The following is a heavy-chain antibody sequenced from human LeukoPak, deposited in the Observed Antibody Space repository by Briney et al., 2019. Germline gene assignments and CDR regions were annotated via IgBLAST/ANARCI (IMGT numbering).Heavy chain of an antibody. V-gene: IGHV3-74*01. D-gene: IGHD4-23*01. J-gene: IGHJ3*02. Sequence: PGGSLRLSXAASGFTFSSYWMHWVRQAPGKGLVWVSRIYSDGSTTSYADSVKGRFTISRDNAKNTLYLQMNSLRAEDTAVYYCTRTFDYGGNSFAFDIWGQGTMVTVSS. CDR3: TRTFDYGGNSFAFDI. CDR1: GFTFSSYW. CDR2: IYSDGSTT.